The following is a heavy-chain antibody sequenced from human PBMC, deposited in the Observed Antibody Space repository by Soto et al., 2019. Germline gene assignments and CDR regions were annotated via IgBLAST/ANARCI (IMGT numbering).Heavy chain of an antibody. CDR2: IYYSGST. D-gene: IGHD4-17*01. CDR3: ARGYYGEDGYYYYYYMDV. J-gene: IGHJ6*03. V-gene: IGHV4-59*01. CDR1: GGSISSYY. Sequence: NPSETLSLTCTVSGGSISSYYWSWIRQPPGKGLEWIGYIYYSGSTNYNPSLKSRVTISVDTSKNQFSLKLSSVTAADTAVYYCARGYYGEDGYYYYYYMDVWGKGTTVTVSS.